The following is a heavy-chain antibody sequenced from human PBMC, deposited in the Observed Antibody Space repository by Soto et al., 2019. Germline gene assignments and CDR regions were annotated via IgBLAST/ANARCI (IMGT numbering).Heavy chain of an antibody. J-gene: IGHJ3*02. Sequence: SETLSLTCTVSGGSISSGGYYWSWIRQHPGKGLEWIGYIYYSGSTYYNPSLKSRVTISVDTSKNQFSLKLSSVTAADTAVYYCARGAVKSDPDAFDIWGQGTMVTVSS. CDR1: GGSISSGGYY. CDR3: ARGAVKSDPDAFDI. V-gene: IGHV4-31*03. CDR2: IYYSGST. D-gene: IGHD2-21*02.